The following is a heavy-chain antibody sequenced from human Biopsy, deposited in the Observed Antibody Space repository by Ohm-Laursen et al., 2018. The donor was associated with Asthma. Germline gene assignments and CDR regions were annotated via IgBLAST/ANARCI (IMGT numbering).Heavy chain of an antibody. CDR3: ARAGQCSSTSCYNPGWFDP. Sequence: SETLSLTWVVYGGSFSGYYWSWIRQPPGKGLEWIGKINHSGSTNYNPSLKSRVTISVDTSKNQFSLKLSSVTAADTAVYYCARAGQCSSTSCYNPGWFDPWGQGTLVTVSS. D-gene: IGHD2-2*01. J-gene: IGHJ5*02. CDR2: INHSGST. CDR1: GGSFSGYY. V-gene: IGHV4-34*01.